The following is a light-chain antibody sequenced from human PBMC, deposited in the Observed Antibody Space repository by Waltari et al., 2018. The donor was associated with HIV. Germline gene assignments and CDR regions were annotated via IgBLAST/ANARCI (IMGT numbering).Light chain of an antibody. CDR1: TSDVGSYNR. V-gene: IGLV2-18*02. J-gene: IGLJ3*02. CDR3: SSDTSSSTLWM. CDR2: EVN. Sequence: QSALTQPPSVSGSPGQSVTISCTGPTSDVGSYNRVSWYQLPPGTAPKLMIYEVNNRPSGGPDRFSGSKSGNTASLTSAVLQAEDEADYYCSSDTSSSTLWMCGGGTKLTVL.